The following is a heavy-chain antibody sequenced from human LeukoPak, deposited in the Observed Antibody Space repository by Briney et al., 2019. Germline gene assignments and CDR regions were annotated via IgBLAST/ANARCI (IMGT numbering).Heavy chain of an antibody. CDR2: INPGGGST. D-gene: IGHD6-13*01. Sequence: GASVKVSCKASGYTFTSYYMHWVRQAPGQGLEWMGIINPGGGSTSYAQKFQGRVTMTRDTSTSTVYMELSSLRSEDTAVYCCARDQEEEAAAGDYWGQGTLVTVSS. J-gene: IGHJ4*02. CDR1: GYTFTSYY. V-gene: IGHV1-46*01. CDR3: ARDQEEEAAAGDY.